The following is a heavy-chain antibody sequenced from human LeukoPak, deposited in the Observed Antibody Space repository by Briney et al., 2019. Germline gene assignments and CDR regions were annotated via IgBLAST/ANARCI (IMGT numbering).Heavy chain of an antibody. CDR3: ASVGYCSSTSCSPYNWFDP. CDR1: GYTFTGYY. D-gene: IGHD2-2*03. V-gene: IGHV1-2*02. Sequence: ASVKVSCKASGYTFTGYYMHWVRQAPGQGLEWMGWINPNGGGTNYAQKFQGRVTMTRDTSISTAYMDLSRLRSDDTAVYYCASVGYCSSTSCSPYNWFDPWGQGTLVTVSS. CDR2: INPNGGGT. J-gene: IGHJ5*02.